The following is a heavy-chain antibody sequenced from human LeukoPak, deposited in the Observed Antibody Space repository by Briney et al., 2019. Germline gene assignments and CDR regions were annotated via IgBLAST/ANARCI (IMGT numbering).Heavy chain of an antibody. CDR3: ARGRDVDS. CDR1: GFFFNSYR. V-gene: IGHV3-7*03. J-gene: IGHJ5*01. CDR2: ENQDGSEI. Sequence: GGSLRLSCVTSGFFFNSYRMSWVRQAPGKGLEWVANENQDGSEIYYVDSVEGRFIMSRDNTKNSFYLQMSSLRVEDTAVYYCARGRDVDSWGQGTLVTVSS.